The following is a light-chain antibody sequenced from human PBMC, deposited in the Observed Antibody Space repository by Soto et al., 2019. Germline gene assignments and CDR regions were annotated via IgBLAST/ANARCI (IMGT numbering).Light chain of an antibody. CDR1: NSDIGADYD. CDR3: QSYDSSANWV. Sequence: QAVVTQPPSVSGAPGQRVTISCTRSNSDIGADYDVHWYQQPPGTAPKLLIYANTKRPSGVPDRFSGSKSGTSASLAITGLQVEDEADYYCQSYDSSANWVVGGGTKLTVL. CDR2: ANT. J-gene: IGLJ3*02. V-gene: IGLV1-40*01.